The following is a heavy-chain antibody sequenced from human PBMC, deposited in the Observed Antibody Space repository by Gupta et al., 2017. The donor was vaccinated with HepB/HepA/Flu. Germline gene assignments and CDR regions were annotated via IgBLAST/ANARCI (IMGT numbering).Heavy chain of an antibody. Sequence: QVHLQQWGAGLLKPSETLSLTCAVYGGSFSGYYWSWIRQPPGKGLEWIGETNHGGSSNYNPSLKSRVTISIDTSKDQFSLKVKSVTAADTAVYYCARGVISDYVFYFEYWGRGTLVTVSS. V-gene: IGHV4-34*01. J-gene: IGHJ4*02. CDR3: ARGVISDYVFYFEY. CDR2: TNHGGSS. CDR1: GGSFSGYY. D-gene: IGHD4-17*01.